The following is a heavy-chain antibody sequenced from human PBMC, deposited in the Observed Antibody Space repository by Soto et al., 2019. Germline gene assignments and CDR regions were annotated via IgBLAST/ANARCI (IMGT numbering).Heavy chain of an antibody. CDR2: TYYRSKWYN. CDR3: ARAPIGRDTYYYYGMDV. J-gene: IGHJ6*02. CDR1: GDSVSSNSAA. V-gene: IGHV6-1*01. Sequence: PSQTLSLTCAISGDSVSSNSAAWNWIRQSPSRGLEWLGRTYYRSKWYNDYAVSVKSRITINPDTSKNQFSLQLNSVTPEDTAVYYCARAPIGRDTYYYYGMDVWGQGTTVTVSS.